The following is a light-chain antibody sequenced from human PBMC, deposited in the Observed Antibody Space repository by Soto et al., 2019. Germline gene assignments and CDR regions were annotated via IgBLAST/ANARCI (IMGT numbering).Light chain of an antibody. Sequence: IVLTQSPATLSLSPGERATLSCIAGKNIRTYLAWYQQKSGQAPRLLIHDASNRASGTPARFSGSGSGTDVTLTISSLEPEESAVYDCQPRYKWLTFGGGTKLEIK. CDR3: QPRYKWLT. V-gene: IGKV3-11*01. J-gene: IGKJ4*01. CDR2: DAS. CDR1: KNIRTY.